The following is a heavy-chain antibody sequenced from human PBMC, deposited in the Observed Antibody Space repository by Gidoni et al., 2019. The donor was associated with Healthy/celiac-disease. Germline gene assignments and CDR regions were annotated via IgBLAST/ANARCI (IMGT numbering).Heavy chain of an antibody. CDR1: GFTLSRYA. CDR2: ISYDGSNK. Sequence: QVQLVESGGGVVQPGRSLRLSCAASGFTLSRYAMHWVRQAPGKGLEWGAVISYDGSNKYYADSVKGRFTISRDNSKNTLYLQMNSLRAEDTAVYYCARGENYYDSSGYMDYWGQGTLVTVSS. D-gene: IGHD3-22*01. V-gene: IGHV3-30-3*01. J-gene: IGHJ4*02. CDR3: ARGENYYDSSGYMDY.